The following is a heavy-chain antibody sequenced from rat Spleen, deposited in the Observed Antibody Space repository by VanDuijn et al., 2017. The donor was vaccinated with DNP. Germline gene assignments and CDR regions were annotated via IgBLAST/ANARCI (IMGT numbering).Heavy chain of an antibody. CDR3: ASHYGGYSPFAY. V-gene: IGHV5-22*01. Sequence: EVQLVESGGGLVQPGRSLKLSCAASGFTFSNYYMAWVRQAPTKGLEWVASITNDGRGTYYRYSVKGRFTISRDNAKSTLYLQMNSLRSEDTATYYCASHYGGYSPFAYWGQGTLVTVSS. CDR1: GFTFSNYY. J-gene: IGHJ3*01. CDR2: ITNDGRGT. D-gene: IGHD1-11*01.